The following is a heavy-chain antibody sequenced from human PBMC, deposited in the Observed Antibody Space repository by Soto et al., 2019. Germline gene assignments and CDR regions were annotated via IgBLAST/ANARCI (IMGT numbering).Heavy chain of an antibody. D-gene: IGHD1-26*01. CDR2: MNSNSGNT. J-gene: IGHJ3*02. CDR3: ASGGATERRDAFDI. Sequence: ASVKVSCKASGYTFTSYDINWVRQATGQGLEWMGWMNSNSGNTGYAQKFQGRVTMTRNTSISTAYMELSSLRSEDTAVYYCASGGATERRDAFDIWGQGTMVTVSS. V-gene: IGHV1-8*01. CDR1: GYTFTSYD.